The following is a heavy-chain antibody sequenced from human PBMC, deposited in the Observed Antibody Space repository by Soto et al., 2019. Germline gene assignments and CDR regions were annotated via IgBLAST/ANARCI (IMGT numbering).Heavy chain of an antibody. CDR1: GGSISSSSYY. J-gene: IGHJ6*03. V-gene: IGHV4-39*07. CDR2: IYYSGST. D-gene: IGHD2-2*01. Sequence: SETLSLTCTVSGGSISSSSYYWGWIRQPPGKGLEWIGSIYYSGSTYYNPSLKSRVTISVDTSKNQFSLKLSSVTAADTAVYYCARLEGYCSSTSCYAYYYYYMDVWGKGTTVTVSS. CDR3: ARLEGYCSSTSCYAYYYYYMDV.